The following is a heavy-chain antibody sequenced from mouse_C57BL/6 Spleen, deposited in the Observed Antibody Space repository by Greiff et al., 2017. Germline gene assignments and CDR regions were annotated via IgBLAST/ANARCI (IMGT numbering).Heavy chain of an antibody. D-gene: IGHD2-3*01. Sequence: VQLQESGAELVKPGASVKISCKASGYAFSSYWMNWVKQRPGKGLEWIGQIYPGDGDTNYNGKFKGKATLTADKSSSTAYMQLSSLSSEDSAVYCCALGDYDGYHQAWCAYWGQGTLVTVSA. J-gene: IGHJ3*01. CDR3: ALGDYDGYHQAWCAY. CDR2: IYPGDGDT. V-gene: IGHV1-80*01. CDR1: GYAFSSYW.